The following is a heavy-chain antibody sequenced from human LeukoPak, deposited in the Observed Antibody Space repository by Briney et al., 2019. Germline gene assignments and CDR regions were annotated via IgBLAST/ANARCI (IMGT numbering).Heavy chain of an antibody. J-gene: IGHJ6*02. Sequence: GGSLRLSCAASGFTFDDYAMHWVRQAPGKGLEWVSLISGDGGSTCYADSVKGRFTISRDKSKNSLYLQMNSLRTEDTALYYCAKDLKSGYYYGMDVWGQGTTVTVSS. V-gene: IGHV3-43*02. D-gene: IGHD3-10*01. CDR2: ISGDGGST. CDR1: GFTFDDYA. CDR3: AKDLKSGYYYGMDV.